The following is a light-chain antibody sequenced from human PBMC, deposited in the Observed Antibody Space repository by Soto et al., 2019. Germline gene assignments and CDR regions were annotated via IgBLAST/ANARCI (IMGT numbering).Light chain of an antibody. CDR1: QSVSSSY. Sequence: EIVFTQSPATPSGAPGERAPPSCRASQSVSSSYLAWYQQKPGQAPRLLIYDASSRATGIPDRFSGSGSGTDFTLTISRLEPEDFAVYFCQHCGISPHTFGQGTKVDIK. CDR3: QHCGISPHT. V-gene: IGKV3-20*01. CDR2: DAS. J-gene: IGKJ1*01.